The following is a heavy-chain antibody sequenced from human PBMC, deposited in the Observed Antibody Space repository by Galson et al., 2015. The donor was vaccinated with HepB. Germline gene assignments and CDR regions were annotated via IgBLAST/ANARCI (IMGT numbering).Heavy chain of an antibody. J-gene: IGHJ4*01. Sequence: SLRLSCAASGFTFGRHTMSWVRQTPGQGLQWLSYISTNGATIHYADSVKGRFTVARDNAKNTMFLQMNSLRAEDTAVYYCATVLFGSGAYWTFEIWGHGILVTVSS. V-gene: IGHV3-48*04. CDR1: GFTFGRHT. D-gene: IGHD3-22*01. CDR3: ATVLFGSGAYWTFEI. CDR2: ISTNGATI.